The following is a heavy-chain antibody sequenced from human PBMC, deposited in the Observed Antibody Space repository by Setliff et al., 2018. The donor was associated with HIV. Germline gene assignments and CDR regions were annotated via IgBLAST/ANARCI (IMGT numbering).Heavy chain of an antibody. V-gene: IGHV1-3*03. CDR1: GYSFTDYA. D-gene: IGHD6-6*01. CDR2: INIGNGDT. Sequence: GASVKVSCKASGYSFTDYAMNWVRQAPGQGLEWMGWINIGNGDTKYSQDFHDRVTTSRDTPATTVYMELSSLRSDDMAVYYCARGWHSTSPNSYFDYWGQGSLVTVSS. J-gene: IGHJ4*02. CDR3: ARGWHSTSPNSYFDY.